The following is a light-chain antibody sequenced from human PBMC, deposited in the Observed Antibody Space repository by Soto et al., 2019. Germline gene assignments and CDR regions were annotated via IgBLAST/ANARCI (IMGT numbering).Light chain of an antibody. CDR1: QSVSSIY. CDR2: DVS. V-gene: IGKV3-20*01. Sequence: EIVLTQSPGTLSLSPGERATLSCRSSQSVSSIYLAWYQHKTGQAPRLLIYDVSSKATGIPDRFSGSGSGTDFTLTISRLEPEDFAVYYCKQYGSSPTFGQGTKVEIK. J-gene: IGKJ1*01. CDR3: KQYGSSPT.